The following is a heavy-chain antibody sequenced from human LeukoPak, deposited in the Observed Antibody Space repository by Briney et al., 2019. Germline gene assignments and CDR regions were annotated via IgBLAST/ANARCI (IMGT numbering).Heavy chain of an antibody. Sequence: PGGSLRLSCAASGFTFDDYAMHWVRQAPGKGLEWVSGISWNSGGIGYADSVKGRFTISRDNAKNSLYLQMNSLRAEDTALYYCAKDLIYYYGSGSFDYWGQGTLVTVSS. CDR3: AKDLIYYYGSGSFDY. D-gene: IGHD3-10*01. V-gene: IGHV3-9*01. CDR1: GFTFDDYA. CDR2: ISWNSGGI. J-gene: IGHJ4*02.